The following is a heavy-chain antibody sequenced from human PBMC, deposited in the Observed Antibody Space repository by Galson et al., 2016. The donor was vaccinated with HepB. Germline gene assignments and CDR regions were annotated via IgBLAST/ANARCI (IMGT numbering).Heavy chain of an antibody. CDR2: VYASGAGT. J-gene: IGHJ4*02. CDR3: ARGGYNTYNYNY. D-gene: IGHD5-24*01. CDR1: GYTFTNYN. V-gene: IGHV1-46*01. Sequence: CKASGYTFTNYNIHWVRQAPGQGLEWMGLVYASGAGTDYAQKSRGRVTMTRDTSTSTAYMELSSLTSDDTAVYYCARGGYNTYNYNYWGQGTLVTVSS.